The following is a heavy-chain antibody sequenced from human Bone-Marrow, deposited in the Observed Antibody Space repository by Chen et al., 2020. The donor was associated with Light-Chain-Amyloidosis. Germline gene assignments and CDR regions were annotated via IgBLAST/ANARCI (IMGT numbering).Heavy chain of an antibody. Sequence: QVQLVESGGGVVQPGRSLSLSCAASGFTFSSYGMPWVRQAPGKGLEGVAVISYDGSNKYYADSGKGRFTISRDNSKNTLYLQMNSLRAEDTAVYYCANVAARGYGMDVWGQGTTVTVSS. V-gene: IGHV3-30*18. J-gene: IGHJ6*02. D-gene: IGHD6-6*01. CDR3: ANVAARGYGMDV. CDR2: ISYDGSNK. CDR1: GFTFSSYG.